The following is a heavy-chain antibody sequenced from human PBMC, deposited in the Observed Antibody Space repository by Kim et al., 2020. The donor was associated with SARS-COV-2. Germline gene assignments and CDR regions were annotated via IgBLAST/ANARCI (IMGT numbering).Heavy chain of an antibody. Sequence: SQKFQGRVTITRDTSASTAYMELSSLRSEDTAVYYCARSWFGELGDAFDIWGQGTMVTVSS. D-gene: IGHD3-10*01. J-gene: IGHJ3*02. V-gene: IGHV1-3*01. CDR3: ARSWFGELGDAFDI.